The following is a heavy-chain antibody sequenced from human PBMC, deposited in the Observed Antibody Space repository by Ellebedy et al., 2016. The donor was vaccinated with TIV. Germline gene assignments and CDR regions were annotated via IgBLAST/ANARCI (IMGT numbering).Heavy chain of an antibody. V-gene: IGHV3-9*01. CDR2: IGWKSNDI. J-gene: IGHJ4*02. CDR3: AKEHFHDTSGSFNPFYFDS. CDR1: GFTFGDYA. D-gene: IGHD3-22*01. Sequence: SLKISCAASGFTFGDYAMHWVRQGPGKGLEWVAGIGWKSNDIAYADSVKGRFTISRDNAKNSLYLQMNSLGTEDAALYYCAKEHFHDTSGSFNPFYFDSWGQGTLVTVSS.